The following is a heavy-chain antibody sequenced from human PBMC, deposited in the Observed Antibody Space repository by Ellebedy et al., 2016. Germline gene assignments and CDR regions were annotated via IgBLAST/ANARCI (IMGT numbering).Heavy chain of an antibody. V-gene: IGHV3-74*01. CDR2: INSDGSST. CDR3: ARDTADIVATITGYYYYYGMDV. CDR1: GFTFSSYW. J-gene: IGHJ6*02. Sequence: GESLKISCAASGFTFSSYWMHWVRQAPGKGLVWVSRINSDGSSTSYADSVKGRFTISRDNAKNSLYLQMNSLRAEDTAVYYCARDTADIVATITGYYYYYGMDVWGQGTTVTVSS. D-gene: IGHD5-12*01.